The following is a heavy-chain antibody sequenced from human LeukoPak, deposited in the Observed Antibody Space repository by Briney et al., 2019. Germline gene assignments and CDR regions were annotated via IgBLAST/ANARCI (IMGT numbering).Heavy chain of an antibody. CDR3: AKGGRSSRNFDY. Sequence: GGSLRLSCAASGFTFSSYAMSWVRQAPGKGLEWVSAISGSGGSTYYADSVKGRFTISRDNSKNTLYLQMDSLRAEDTAVYYCAKGGRSSRNFDYWGQGTLVTVSS. CDR1: GFTFSSYA. D-gene: IGHD2-15*01. J-gene: IGHJ4*02. V-gene: IGHV3-23*01. CDR2: ISGSGGST.